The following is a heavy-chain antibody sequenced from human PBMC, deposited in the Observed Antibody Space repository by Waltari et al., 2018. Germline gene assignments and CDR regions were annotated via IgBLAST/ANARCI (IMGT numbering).Heavy chain of an antibody. Sequence: EVQLVESGGRLNQHGVSLRLSWASHGFSERSNYMTWVRQAPGKGLGWVSVIYSGGTTYYAYSVKGRFTISRDNSKNTVYLQLNSLTVEDTAVYYCAREHYGGGFWGQGTLVTVSS. J-gene: IGHJ4*02. V-gene: IGHV3-53*01. CDR1: GFSERSNY. CDR3: AREHYGGGF. CDR2: IYSGGTT. D-gene: IGHD4-17*01.